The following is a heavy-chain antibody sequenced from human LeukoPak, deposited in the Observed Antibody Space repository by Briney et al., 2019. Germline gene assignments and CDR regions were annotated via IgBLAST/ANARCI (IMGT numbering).Heavy chain of an antibody. V-gene: IGHV3-23*01. CDR3: AKNTKPTLVTPDF. Sequence: GGSLRLSCAASGFTFSSYAMSWVRQASGKGLEWVSTISGSGGSTYYVDSVKGRFTISRDNSKNTLYLQMNSLRAEDTAVYYCAKNTKPTLVTPDFWGQGTLVTVSS. CDR1: GFTFSSYA. CDR2: ISGSGGST. J-gene: IGHJ4*02. D-gene: IGHD4-23*01.